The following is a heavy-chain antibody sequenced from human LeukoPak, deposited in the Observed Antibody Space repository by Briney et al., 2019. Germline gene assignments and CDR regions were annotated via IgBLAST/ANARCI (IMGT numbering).Heavy chain of an antibody. CDR2: IYTSGST. V-gene: IGHV4-4*07. CDR3: ARWGRITTFGTHAFDI. CDR1: GGYISSYY. D-gene: IGHD3-3*01. Sequence: PSETLSLTCTVSGGYISSYYWSWIRQPPGKGLEWIGRIYTSGSTNYNPSLKSRVTMSVDTSKNQFSLKLSSVTAADTAVYYCARWGRITTFGTHAFDIWGQGTMVTVSS. J-gene: IGHJ3*02.